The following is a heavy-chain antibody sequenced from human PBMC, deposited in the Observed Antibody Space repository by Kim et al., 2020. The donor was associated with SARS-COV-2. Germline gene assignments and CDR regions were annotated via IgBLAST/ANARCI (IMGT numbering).Heavy chain of an antibody. Sequence: GGSLRLSCAASGFSFSNYGMNWVRQTPQKGLEWVSAISGGGDYINYADSVKGRFTISRDNSKNTLYLQMDTLTAEDTAVYYCAKVGQGNQYGSGNFDFWGQEAWSPSPQ. CDR1: GFSFSNYG. D-gene: IGHD3-10*01. J-gene: IGHJ4*01. CDR3: AKVGQGNQYGSGNFDF. CDR2: ISGGGDYI. V-gene: IGHV3-23*01.